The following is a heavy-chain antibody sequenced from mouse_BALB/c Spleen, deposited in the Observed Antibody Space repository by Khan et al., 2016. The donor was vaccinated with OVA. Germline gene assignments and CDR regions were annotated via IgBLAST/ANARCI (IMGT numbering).Heavy chain of an antibody. J-gene: IGHJ3*01. V-gene: IGHV1-4*01. D-gene: IGHD2-14*01. CDR2: INPSNGYT. Sequence: QVRLQQSGAELARPGASVKMSCKASGYTFTSYTIHWIKLRPGQGLEWIGYINPSNGYTNYNQKFKDKATLTADKSSTTAYMELSSLTSVDSALYNCVRDGAYHRNDGWFAYWGQGTLVTVSA. CDR1: GYTFTSYT. CDR3: VRDGAYHRNDGWFAY.